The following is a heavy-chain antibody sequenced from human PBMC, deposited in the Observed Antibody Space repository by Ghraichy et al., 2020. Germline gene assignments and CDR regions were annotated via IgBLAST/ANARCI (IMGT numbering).Heavy chain of an antibody. CDR2: IWYDGTNK. CDR1: GFSFSTSG. J-gene: IGHJ4*02. D-gene: IGHD2-2*02. Sequence: GGSLRLSCAASGFSFSTSGMHWVRQAPGKGLEWVAIIWYDGTNKYHADSVKGRFTISRDNSKNTLYLQMNSLRAEDTAVYYCTRGVLYGGRYYFDYWGQGSLVTVSS. V-gene: IGHV3-33*01. CDR3: TRGVLYGGRYYFDY.